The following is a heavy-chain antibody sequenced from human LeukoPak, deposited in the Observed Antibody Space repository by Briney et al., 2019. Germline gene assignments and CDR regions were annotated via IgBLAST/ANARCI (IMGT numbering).Heavy chain of an antibody. J-gene: IGHJ5*02. V-gene: IGHV1-24*01. D-gene: IGHD2-8*01. CDR3: ARVFCVHGVCYTGDWFDP. Sequence: VASVKVSCKVSGYTLTELSMHWVRQAPGKGLEWMGGFDPEDGETIYAQKFQGRVTMTEDTSTDTAYMELSSLRSEDTAVYYCARVFCVHGVCYTGDWFDPWGQGTLVTVSS. CDR1: GYTLTELS. CDR2: FDPEDGET.